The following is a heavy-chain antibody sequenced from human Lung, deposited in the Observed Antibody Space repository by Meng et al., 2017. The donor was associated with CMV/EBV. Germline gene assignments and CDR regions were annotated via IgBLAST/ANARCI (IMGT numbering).Heavy chain of an antibody. J-gene: IGHJ4*02. CDR3: ARGIAVAGAFPHFDY. CDR1: GFTFDAYG. CDR2: IDWDAGPT. D-gene: IGHD6-19*01. V-gene: IGHV3-20*03. Sequence: SGFTFDAYGMNWVRPAPGEGLGWVSGIDWDAGPTRSADSVRGRFTISSTNAKNSLYLQMNSLRADDTAFYYCARGIAVAGAFPHFDYWGQGSLVTVSS.